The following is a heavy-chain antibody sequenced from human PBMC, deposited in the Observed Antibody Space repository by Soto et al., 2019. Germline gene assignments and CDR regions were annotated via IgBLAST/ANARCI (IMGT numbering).Heavy chain of an antibody. CDR1: GYTLTELS. CDR2: FDPEDGET. V-gene: IGHV1-24*01. Sequence: ASVKVCCKVSGYTLTELSMHWVRRAPGRGPEWMGGFDPEDGETIYAQKFQGRVTMTADKSTGTAYMELSSLRSDDTAVYYCAIDTYNWNTKPRQFDYWGQGTLVTVSS. D-gene: IGHD1-1*01. J-gene: IGHJ4*02. CDR3: AIDTYNWNTKPRQFDY.